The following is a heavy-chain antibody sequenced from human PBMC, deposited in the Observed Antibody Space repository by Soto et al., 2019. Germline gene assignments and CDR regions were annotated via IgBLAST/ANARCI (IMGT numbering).Heavy chain of an antibody. CDR3: ASDSHCGGGSCPMGGFDR. Sequence: GGSLKISCKDSGDAFSIHWVAWLRQMPGKGLKWVGIIYPGNSDTMYSPSFQGQVTVSPDTALSTTYLQWDTLKPSDTAMYFCASDSHCGGGSCPMGGFDRWGQGTMVTVSS. CDR2: IYPGNSDT. D-gene: IGHD2-15*01. V-gene: IGHV5-51*01. CDR1: GDAFSIHW. J-gene: IGHJ3*02.